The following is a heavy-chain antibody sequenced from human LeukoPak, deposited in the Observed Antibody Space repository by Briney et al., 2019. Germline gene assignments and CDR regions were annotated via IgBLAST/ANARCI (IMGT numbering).Heavy chain of an antibody. CDR2: ISSNVGST. CDR3: PRDHCSGGSCYLHFDY. V-gene: IGHV3-64*01. D-gene: IGHD2-15*01. CDR1: GFTFSSYA. J-gene: IGHJ4*02. Sequence: GGSLRLSCAASGFTFSSYAMYWVRQAPGKGLEYVSAISSNVGSTYYANSVKSRFTTSRDNSKNTLYLQKGRLRAANMAVYYTPRDHCSGGSCYLHFDYWGQGNLVTVSS.